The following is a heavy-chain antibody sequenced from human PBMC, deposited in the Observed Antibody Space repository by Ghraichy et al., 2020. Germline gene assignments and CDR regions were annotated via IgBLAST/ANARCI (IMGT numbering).Heavy chain of an antibody. V-gene: IGHV3-21*01. Sequence: GSLRLSCAASGFTFSGYSMNWVRQAPGKGLEWVSSISSSPSYIYYADSVKGRFTISRDNAKNSLYLQMNSLRAEDTAVYYCVLEYNWNGLFDYWGQGTLVTVSS. CDR2: ISSSPSYI. CDR3: VLEYNWNGLFDY. D-gene: IGHD1-1*01. CDR1: GFTFSGYS. J-gene: IGHJ4*02.